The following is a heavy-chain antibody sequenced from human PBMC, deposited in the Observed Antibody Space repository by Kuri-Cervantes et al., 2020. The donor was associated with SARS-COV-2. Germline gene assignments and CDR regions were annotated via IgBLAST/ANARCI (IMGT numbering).Heavy chain of an antibody. CDR2: IFYSGSA. V-gene: IGHV4-39*01. CDR3: ARHIAYATGAFDI. J-gene: IGHJ3*02. D-gene: IGHD2-2*01. CDR1: GGSISGSSYY. Sequence: SETLSLTCSVSGGSISGSSYYWAWIRQPPGKGLEWIGNIFYSGSAYYNPSLKSRVAISVDTSKNQFSLKLSSVTAADTAVYYCARHIAYATGAFDIWGQGTMVTVSS.